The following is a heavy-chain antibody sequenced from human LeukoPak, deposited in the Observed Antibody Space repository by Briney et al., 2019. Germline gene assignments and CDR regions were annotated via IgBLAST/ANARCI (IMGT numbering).Heavy chain of an antibody. D-gene: IGHD6-13*01. Sequence: SETLSLTCTVSGGSISSSSYYWGWIRQPPGKGLEWIGSIYYSGSTYYNPSLKSRVTISVDTSKNQFSLKLSSVTAADTAVYYCARDYSSSRYFDYWGQGTLVTVSS. CDR1: GGSISSSSYY. V-gene: IGHV4-39*07. CDR2: IYYSGST. J-gene: IGHJ4*02. CDR3: ARDYSSSRYFDY.